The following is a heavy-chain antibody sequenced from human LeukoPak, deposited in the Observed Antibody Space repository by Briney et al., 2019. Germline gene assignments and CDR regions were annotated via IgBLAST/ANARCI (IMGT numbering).Heavy chain of an antibody. V-gene: IGHV3-7*03. J-gene: IGHJ4*02. Sequence: GGSLRLSCAASGFRFSGFWMSWVRQAPGKGLEWVANIKEDGSDTYYVDSVKGRFTISRDNAKNTLYLQMNSLRAEDTAVYYCAIPARYSSGHFDYWGQGTLVTVSS. CDR3: AIPARYSSGHFDY. CDR1: GFRFSGFW. CDR2: IKEDGSDT. D-gene: IGHD6-19*01.